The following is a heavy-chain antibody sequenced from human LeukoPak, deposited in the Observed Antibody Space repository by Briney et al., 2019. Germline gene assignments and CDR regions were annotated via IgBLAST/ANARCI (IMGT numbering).Heavy chain of an antibody. Sequence: GASVKVSCKASGYTFTSYAMHWVRQAPGQRLEWMGWINAGNGNTKYSQEFQGRVTITRDTSASTAYMELSSLRSEDMAVYYCARRYCTNGVCYAWGLDYWGQGTLVTVSS. CDR3: ARRYCTNGVCYAWGLDY. J-gene: IGHJ4*02. CDR2: INAGNGNT. D-gene: IGHD2-8*01. CDR1: GYTFTSYA. V-gene: IGHV1-3*03.